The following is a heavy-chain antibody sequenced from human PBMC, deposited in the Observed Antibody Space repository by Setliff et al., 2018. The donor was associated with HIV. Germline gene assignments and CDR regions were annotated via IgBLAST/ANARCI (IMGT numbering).Heavy chain of an antibody. CDR3: ARDCSGYSSAGYYFDY. CDR1: GFPFYNYA. J-gene: IGHJ4*02. CDR2: ISFDGNNK. Sequence: GGSLRLSCAASGFPFYNYAMHWVRQAPGKGLEWVAVISFDGNNKHSADSVKGRFTISRDNSKNTLFLQMNSLRAEDTAVYYCARDCSGYSSAGYYFDYWGQGTLVTVSS. D-gene: IGHD6-19*01. V-gene: IGHV3-30*04.